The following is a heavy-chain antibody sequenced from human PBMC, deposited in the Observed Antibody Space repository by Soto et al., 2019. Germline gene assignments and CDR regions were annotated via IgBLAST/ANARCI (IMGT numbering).Heavy chain of an antibody. CDR2: ILNDGSNS. V-gene: IGHV3-33*01. Sequence: QVQLVESGGGVVQPGRSLRLSCAASEFTFSNYGMHWVRQSPGKGLEWVAVILNDGSNSYNADSVTDRFTISRDNSKNTLYLQRNSLRAEDTAVYYCARDDEYSGNGMDVWGQGTTVTVS. J-gene: IGHJ6*02. CDR1: EFTFSNYG. D-gene: IGHD3-10*01. CDR3: ARDDEYSGNGMDV.